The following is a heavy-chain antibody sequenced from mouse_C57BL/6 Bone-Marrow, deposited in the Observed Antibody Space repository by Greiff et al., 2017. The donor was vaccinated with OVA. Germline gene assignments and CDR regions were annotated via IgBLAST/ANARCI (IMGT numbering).Heavy chain of an antibody. Sequence: VQLQQSGPELVKPGASVKISCKASGYAFSSSWMNWVKQRPGKGLEWIGRIYPGDGDTNYNGKFKGKATLTADKSSITAYMQLSSLTSEDSAVYFCARSIYYGNLYAMDYWGQGTSVTVSS. CDR2: IYPGDGDT. J-gene: IGHJ4*01. D-gene: IGHD2-1*01. CDR1: GYAFSSSW. CDR3: ARSIYYGNLYAMDY. V-gene: IGHV1-82*01.